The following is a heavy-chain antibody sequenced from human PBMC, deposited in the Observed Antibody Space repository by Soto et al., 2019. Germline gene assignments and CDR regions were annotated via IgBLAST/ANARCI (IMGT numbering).Heavy chain of an antibody. CDR3: AKTLTPFRGYSYGPRAYYFDY. CDR1: GFTFSSYG. Sequence: GGSLRLSCAASGFTFSSYGMHWVRQAPGKGLEWVAVISYDGSNKYYADSVKGRFTISRDNSKNTLYLQMNSLRAEDTAVYYCAKTLTPFRGYSYGPRAYYFDYWGQGTLVTVSS. D-gene: IGHD5-18*01. CDR2: ISYDGSNK. J-gene: IGHJ4*02. V-gene: IGHV3-30*18.